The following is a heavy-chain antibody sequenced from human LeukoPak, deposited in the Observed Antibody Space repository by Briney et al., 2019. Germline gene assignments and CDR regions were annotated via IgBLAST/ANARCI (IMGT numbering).Heavy chain of an antibody. CDR2: IYYSGST. J-gene: IGHJ3*02. Sequence: PSQTLSLTCTVSGGSISSGDYYWGWIRQPPGKGLEWSGYIYYSGSTSYNPSLKSRVTIPVDTSKNQFSLKLSSGTAADTAVYYCARERDYDYVWGSYLHAFDIWGQGTMVTVSS. CDR1: GGSISSGDYY. CDR3: ARERDYDYVWGSYLHAFDI. V-gene: IGHV4-30-4*01. D-gene: IGHD3-16*01.